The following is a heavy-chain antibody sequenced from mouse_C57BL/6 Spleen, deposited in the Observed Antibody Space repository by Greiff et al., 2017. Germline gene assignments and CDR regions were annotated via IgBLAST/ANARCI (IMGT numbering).Heavy chain of an antibody. J-gene: IGHJ3*01. Sequence: VQLQQSGPELVKPGASVKISCKASGYTFTDYYMNWVKQSHGKSLEWIGDINPNNGGTSYNQKFKGKATLTVDKSSSTAYMELRSLTSEDSAVYYCARWGLGRGGFAYWGQGTLVTVSA. CDR1: GYTFTDYY. V-gene: IGHV1-26*01. CDR2: INPNNGGT. D-gene: IGHD4-1*01. CDR3: ARWGLGRGGFAY.